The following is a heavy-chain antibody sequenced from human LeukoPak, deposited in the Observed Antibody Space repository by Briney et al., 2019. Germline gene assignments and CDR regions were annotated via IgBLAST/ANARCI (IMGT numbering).Heavy chain of an antibody. J-gene: IGHJ4*02. Sequence: GASVKVSCKASGYTFTSYRISWVRQAPGQGLEWMGGIIPIFGTANYAQKFQGRVTITTDESTSTAYMELSSLRSEDTAVYYCARGAYSSGWYDLGYWGQGTLVTVSS. V-gene: IGHV1-69*05. CDR1: GYTFTSYR. CDR2: IIPIFGTA. CDR3: ARGAYSSGWYDLGY. D-gene: IGHD6-19*01.